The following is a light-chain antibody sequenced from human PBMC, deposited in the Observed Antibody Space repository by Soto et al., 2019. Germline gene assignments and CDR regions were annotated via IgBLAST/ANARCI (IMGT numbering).Light chain of an antibody. CDR2: DAS. CDR1: QSISTL. V-gene: IGKV1-5*01. CDR3: QQYNRYAVT. J-gene: IGKJ1*01. Sequence: DIQMTQSPSTLSASVGDRVTITCRASQSISTLLAWYQQKPGKAPELLISDASSLESGVPSRFSASGSGTEFALTISGLQPDDFAVYYCQQYNRYAVTFGQGTKVDIK.